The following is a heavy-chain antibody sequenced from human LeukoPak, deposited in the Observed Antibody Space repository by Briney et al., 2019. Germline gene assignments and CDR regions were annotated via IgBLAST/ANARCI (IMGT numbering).Heavy chain of an antibody. CDR1: GYSFNRHW. V-gene: IGHV3-74*01. J-gene: IGHJ5*02. CDR2: INSDGGGT. D-gene: IGHD6-19*01. CDR3: ARGAGIYYTTGWTGWFDP. Sequence: GGSVRLSCEASGYSFNRHWMHWVRQAPGKGLVWVSGINSDGGGTVYAHSVKGRFTISRDNAKNTLYLQMNSLRAEDTAVYYCARGAGIYYTTGWTGWFDPWGQGTLVTVTS.